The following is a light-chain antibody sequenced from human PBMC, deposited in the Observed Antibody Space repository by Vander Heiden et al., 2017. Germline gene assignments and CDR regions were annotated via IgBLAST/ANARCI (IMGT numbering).Light chain of an antibody. CDR1: QSISSY. Sequence: IQITQSPSSLSAYVGDRVTITCRASQSISSYLNWYQQKPGKAPKLLIYAASSLQSGVPSRFSGSGSGTDFTLTISSLQPEDFATYYCQQSSSTPITFGQGTQLEIK. CDR2: AAS. CDR3: QQSSSTPIT. J-gene: IGKJ5*01. V-gene: IGKV1-39*01.